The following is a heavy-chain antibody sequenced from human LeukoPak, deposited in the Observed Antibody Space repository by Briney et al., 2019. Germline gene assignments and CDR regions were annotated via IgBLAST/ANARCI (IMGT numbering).Heavy chain of an antibody. CDR2: ISHDGSNK. D-gene: IGHD3-22*01. Sequence: GGSLRLSCAASGFSFSRYGMHWVRQAPGKGLEWVAVISHDGSNKYYGDSVKGRLTISRDNSKNTLYLQMNSLRAEDTAVYYCAKDGLTNYYDSSANEPWQVEYCQHWGQGTLVTVSS. CDR3: AKDGLTNYYDSSANEPWQVEYCQH. V-gene: IGHV3-30*18. J-gene: IGHJ1*01. CDR1: GFSFSRYG.